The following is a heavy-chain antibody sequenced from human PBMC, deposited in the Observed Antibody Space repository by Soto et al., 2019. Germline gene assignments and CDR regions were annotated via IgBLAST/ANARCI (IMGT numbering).Heavy chain of an antibody. Sequence: QVQLVQSGAEVKKPGASVKVSCKASGYTFTGYYMHWVRQAPGQGLEWMGWINPNSGGTNYAQKFQGWVTMTRDTSSSTAYMELSRLRSDDTAVYYCARAKQWRNSWYFDLWGRGTLVTVSS. CDR3: ARAKQWRNSWYFDL. J-gene: IGHJ2*01. CDR1: GYTFTGYY. D-gene: IGHD6-19*01. V-gene: IGHV1-2*04. CDR2: INPNSGGT.